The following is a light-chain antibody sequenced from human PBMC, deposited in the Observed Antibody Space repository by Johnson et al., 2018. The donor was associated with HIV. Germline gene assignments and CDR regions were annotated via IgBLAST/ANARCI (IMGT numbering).Light chain of an antibody. Sequence: QSVLTQPPSLSAAPGQRVSISCSGNSSNIENYFVSWYQQLPGAAPRLLIYEDNKRPSGIPDRFSGSKSGASATLGITGLQTGDEADYYCGAWDSSLRAYVFGTGTQVTVL. J-gene: IGLJ1*01. CDR3: GAWDSSLRAYV. CDR1: SSNIENYF. V-gene: IGLV1-51*02. CDR2: EDN.